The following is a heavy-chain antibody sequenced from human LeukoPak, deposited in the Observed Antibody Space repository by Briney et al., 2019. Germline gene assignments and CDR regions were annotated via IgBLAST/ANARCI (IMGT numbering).Heavy chain of an antibody. Sequence: SQTLSLTCAISGDSVPSNSAAWYWIRQSPSRGLEWLGRTYYRSKWHNDYAVSVKSRITINPDTSKNQFSLQLSSVTPEDTAVYYCARQNNTYHHYNLGWFDPWGQGTLVTVSS. J-gene: IGHJ5*02. CDR3: ARQNNTYHHYNLGWFDP. D-gene: IGHD5-24*01. V-gene: IGHV6-1*01. CDR1: GDSVPSNSAA. CDR2: TYYRSKWHN.